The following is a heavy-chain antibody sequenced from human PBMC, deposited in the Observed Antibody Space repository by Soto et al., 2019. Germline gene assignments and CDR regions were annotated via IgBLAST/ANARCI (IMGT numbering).Heavy chain of an antibody. J-gene: IGHJ6*02. CDR3: ALLGVVPADIYYYYGMDV. Sequence: GASVKVSCKASGGTFSSYAISWVRQAPGQGLEWMGGIIPIFGTANYAQKFQGRVTITADESTSTAYMELSSLRSEDTAVYYCALLGVVPADIYYYYGMDVWGQGTTVTVSS. CDR2: IIPIFGTA. D-gene: IGHD2-2*01. V-gene: IGHV1-69*13. CDR1: GGTFSSYA.